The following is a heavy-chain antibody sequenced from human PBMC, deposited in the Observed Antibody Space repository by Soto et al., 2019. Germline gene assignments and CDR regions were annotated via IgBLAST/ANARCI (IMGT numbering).Heavy chain of an antibody. V-gene: IGHV3-33*01. CDR2: IWYDGSNK. Sequence: GGSLRLSCAASGFTFSSYGMHWVRQAPGKGLEWVAVIWYDGSNKYYADSVKGRFTISRDNSKNTLYLQMNSLRAEDTAVYYCARWFFGDIAAGGTFDYWGQGTLVTVSS. CDR1: GFTFSSYG. CDR3: ARWFFGDIAAGGTFDY. D-gene: IGHD6-13*01. J-gene: IGHJ4*02.